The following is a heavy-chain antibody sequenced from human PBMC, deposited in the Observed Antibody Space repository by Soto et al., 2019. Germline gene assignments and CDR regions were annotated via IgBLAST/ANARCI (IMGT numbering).Heavy chain of an antibody. D-gene: IGHD3-3*01. J-gene: IGHJ6*02. CDR2: IIPIFGTA. Sequence: QVQLVQSGAEVKKPGSSVKVSCKASGGTFSSYAISWVRQAPGQGLEWMGGIIPIFGTANYAQKFQGRVTITADESTRTAYMELSSPRSEDTAVYYCARGLLEWLRTKKNHQYYYGMDVWGQGTTVTVSS. CDR1: GGTFSSYA. CDR3: ARGLLEWLRTKKNHQYYYGMDV. V-gene: IGHV1-69*01.